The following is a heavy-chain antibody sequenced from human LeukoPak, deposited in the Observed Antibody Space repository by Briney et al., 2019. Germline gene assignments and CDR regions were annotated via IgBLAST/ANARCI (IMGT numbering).Heavy chain of an antibody. Sequence: PGGSLRLSRAASGFTFSSYWMSWVRQAPGKGLEWVANIKQDGSEKYYVDSVKGRFTISRDNAKNSLYLQMNSLRAEDTAVYYCARVLATITYYFDYWGQGTLVTVSS. CDR2: IKQDGSEK. V-gene: IGHV3-7*01. J-gene: IGHJ4*02. D-gene: IGHD5-12*01. CDR1: GFTFSSYW. CDR3: ARVLATITYYFDY.